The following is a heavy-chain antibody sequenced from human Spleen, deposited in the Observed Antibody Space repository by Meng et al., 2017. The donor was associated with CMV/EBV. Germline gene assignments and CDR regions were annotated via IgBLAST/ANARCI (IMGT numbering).Heavy chain of an antibody. D-gene: IGHD2-8*01. Sequence: CNVSGGSISSRGYYWNWIRQYPGKGLEWIGYIYYSGSTYYNPSLRSRVTISVDTAKNEFSLELSSVTAADTAVYYCARELNTNHFDYWGQGTLVTVSS. CDR2: IYYSGST. CDR1: GGSISSRGYY. V-gene: IGHV4-31*03. J-gene: IGHJ4*02. CDR3: ARELNTNHFDY.